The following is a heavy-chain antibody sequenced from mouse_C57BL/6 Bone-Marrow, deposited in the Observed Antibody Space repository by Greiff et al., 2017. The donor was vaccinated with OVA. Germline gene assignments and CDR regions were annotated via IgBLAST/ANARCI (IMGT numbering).Heavy chain of an antibody. V-gene: IGHV1-39*01. J-gene: IGHJ1*03. CDR2: INPNYGTT. Sequence: VQLQQSGPELVKPGASVKISCKASGYSFTDYNMNWVKQSNGKSLEWIGVINPNYGTTSYNQKFKGKATLTVDQSSSSAYMQLNSLTSEDSAVYYCAFYYGSSYRYFDVWGTGTTVTVSS. D-gene: IGHD1-1*01. CDR1: GYSFTDYN. CDR3: AFYYGSSYRYFDV.